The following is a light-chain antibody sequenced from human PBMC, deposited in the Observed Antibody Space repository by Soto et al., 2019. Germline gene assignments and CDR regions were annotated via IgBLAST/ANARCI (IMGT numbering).Light chain of an antibody. CDR1: SSDDGSYNL. V-gene: IGLV2-23*01. CDR3: CSYAGGSSWV. Sequence: QSALTQPASVSGSPGQSITISCTGTSSDDGSYNLVSWYQHHRGKAPKVMIYEDSKRPSGASNRFSGSKSGNTASLTISGLQAEDEADYYCCSYAGGSSWVFGGGTKLTVL. CDR2: EDS. J-gene: IGLJ2*01.